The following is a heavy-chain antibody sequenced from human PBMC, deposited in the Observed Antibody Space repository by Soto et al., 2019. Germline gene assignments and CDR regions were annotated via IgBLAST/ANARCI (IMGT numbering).Heavy chain of an antibody. CDR2: IIPILGIA. CDR1: GGTFSSYT. D-gene: IGHD5-12*01. CDR3: ARDRGDGYNTI. V-gene: IGHV1-69*04. J-gene: IGHJ3*02. Sequence: SVKVSCKASGGTFSSYTIGWVRQAPGQGLEWMGRIIPILGIANYAQKFQGRVTITADKSTSTAYMELSSLRSEDTAVYYCARDRGDGYNTIWGQGTMVTVSS.